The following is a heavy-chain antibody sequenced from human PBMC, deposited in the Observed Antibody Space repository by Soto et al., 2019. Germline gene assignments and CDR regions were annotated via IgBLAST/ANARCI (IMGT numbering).Heavy chain of an antibody. Sequence: SETLSLTCTVPGGSISSYYWSWIRQPPGKGLEWIGYIYYSGSTNYNPSLKSRVTISVDTSKNQFSLKLSSVTAADTAVYYCAGTRYSYGYDYWGQGTLVTVS. D-gene: IGHD5-18*01. J-gene: IGHJ4*02. CDR3: AGTRYSYGYDY. V-gene: IGHV4-59*08. CDR2: IYYSGST. CDR1: GGSISSYY.